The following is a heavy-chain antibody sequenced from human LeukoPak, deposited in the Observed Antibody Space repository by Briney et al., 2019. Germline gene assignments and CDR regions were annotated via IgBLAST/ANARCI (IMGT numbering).Heavy chain of an antibody. CDR2: ISSSSSFM. Sequence: PGGSLRLSCAASGFTFSTYSLNWVRQAPGKGLEWVSSISSSSSFMYYADSVKGRFTISRDNAKNALYLKMNSLRAEDTAVYYCVRVDHSLGKTYFDYWGQGTLVTVSS. J-gene: IGHJ4*02. V-gene: IGHV3-21*01. CDR3: VRVDHSLGKTYFDY. CDR1: GFTFSTYS. D-gene: IGHD2-21*01.